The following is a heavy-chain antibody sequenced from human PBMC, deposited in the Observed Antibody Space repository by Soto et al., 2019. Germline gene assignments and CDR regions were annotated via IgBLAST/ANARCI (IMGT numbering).Heavy chain of an antibody. CDR1: GGSISSGGSS. D-gene: IGHD2-2*01. V-gene: IGHV4-30-2*01. J-gene: IGHJ6*02. Sequence: SETLSLTCAVSGGSISSGGSSWSWIRQPPGKGLEWIGYIYHSGSTYYNPSLKSRVTISVDRSKNQFSLKLSSVTAADTAVYYCARLGGYCSSTSCYGFYGMDVWGQGTTVTV. CDR2: IYHSGST. CDR3: ARLGGYCSSTSCYGFYGMDV.